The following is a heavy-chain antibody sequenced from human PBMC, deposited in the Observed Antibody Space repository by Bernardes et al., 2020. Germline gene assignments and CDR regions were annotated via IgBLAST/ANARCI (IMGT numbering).Heavy chain of an antibody. CDR1: GDRFSTYTYW. Sequence: GESLKISCKGSGDRFSTYTYWIAWVRQMHGKGLEWMGIIYPGDSDTRYSPSFEGQVTISVDKSISTAYLQWSSLKASDTAMYYCARVVAQVLYPYYFYYMDVWGKGTTVTVSS. D-gene: IGHD2-2*02. CDR2: IYPGDSDT. J-gene: IGHJ6*03. V-gene: IGHV5-51*01. CDR3: ARVVAQVLYPYYFYYMDV.